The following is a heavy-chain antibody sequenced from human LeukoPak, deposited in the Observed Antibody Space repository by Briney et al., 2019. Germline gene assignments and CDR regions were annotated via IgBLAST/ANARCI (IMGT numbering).Heavy chain of an antibody. Sequence: ASVKVSCKACGYTFTGYYMHWVRQAPGQGLGWMGWINPYSCGTNYAQKFQGRVTMTRDTSISTAYMELSRLRSDDTAVYYCARGGYSGYKGFDYWGQGTLVTVSS. CDR3: ARGGYSGYKGFDY. CDR1: GYTFTGYY. J-gene: IGHJ4*02. CDR2: INPYSCGT. V-gene: IGHV1-2*02. D-gene: IGHD5-12*01.